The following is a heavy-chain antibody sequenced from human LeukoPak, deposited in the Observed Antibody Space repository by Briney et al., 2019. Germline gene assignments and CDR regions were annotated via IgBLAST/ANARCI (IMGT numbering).Heavy chain of an antibody. CDR3: ARARSGKWGFDY. Sequence: SETLSLTCTVSGGSVSRSPYYWGWIRQPPGRGLEWIGEINHSGSISYNPSLKSRVTISVDTSKNQFSLKLSSVTAADTAVYYCARARSGKWGFDYWGQGTLVTVSS. J-gene: IGHJ4*02. CDR1: GGSVSRSPYY. CDR2: INHSGSI. D-gene: IGHD1-26*01. V-gene: IGHV4-39*07.